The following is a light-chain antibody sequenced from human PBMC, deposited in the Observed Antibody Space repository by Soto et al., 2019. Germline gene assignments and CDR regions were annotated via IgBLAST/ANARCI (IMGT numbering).Light chain of an antibody. V-gene: IGLV2-14*01. CDR1: SIDVGYYNY. J-gene: IGLJ2*01. Sequence: QSALTQPASLSGSPGQSITISCTGTSIDVGYYNYVSWYQHHPGKAPNLIIYEVSNRPSGVSNRFSGSKSGNTASLTISGLQAEDEADYYCSSYTTSSTQVFGGGTKLTVL. CDR3: SSYTTSSTQV. CDR2: EVS.